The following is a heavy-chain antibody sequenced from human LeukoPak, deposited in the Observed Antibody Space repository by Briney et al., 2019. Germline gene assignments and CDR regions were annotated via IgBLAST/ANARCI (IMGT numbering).Heavy chain of an antibody. CDR1: GASFSTYY. J-gene: IGHJ4*02. D-gene: IGHD4-17*01. CDR2: VNHSGYT. V-gene: IGHV4-34*01. Sequence: SETLSLTCDVSGASFSTYYWSWIRQSPEKGLEWIGEVNHSGYTNYNPSLKGRVTISVDPSKNQLSLKLSSVTAADTAVYYCARQLYGSDYWGQGTPVTVSS. CDR3: ARQLYGSDY.